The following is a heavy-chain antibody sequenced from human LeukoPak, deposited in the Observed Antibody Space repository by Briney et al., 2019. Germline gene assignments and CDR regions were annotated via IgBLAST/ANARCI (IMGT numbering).Heavy chain of an antibody. CDR3: ATDTHLQLWLQNGYMVV. J-gene: IGHJ6*03. V-gene: IGHV3-23*01. Sequence: GGSLRLSCAASGFTFSSYAVSWVRQAPGKGLEWVSAISGSGGSTYYADSVKSRFTISRDNSKNTLYLQMNSLRAEDTAVYYCATDTHLQLWLQNGYMVVWGKGTTVTVSS. CDR1: GFTFSSYA. D-gene: IGHD5-18*01. CDR2: ISGSGGST.